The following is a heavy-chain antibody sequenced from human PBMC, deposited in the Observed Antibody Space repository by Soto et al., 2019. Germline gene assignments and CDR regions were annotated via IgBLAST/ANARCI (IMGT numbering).Heavy chain of an antibody. D-gene: IGHD1-26*01. CDR2: IYYNGST. CDR3: ARYRFSGSKWSKFDY. CDR1: GVTVSSGAYY. Sequence: QVQLQQSGPGLVKPSQTLSLTCTVSGVTVSSGAYYWSWIRQHPGKGLGWIGNIYYNGSTYYSPSLESRVAISLDTSKTQFSLGLSSVTAADSAVYYCARYRFSGSKWSKFDYWGQGTLVSVSS. V-gene: IGHV4-31*03. J-gene: IGHJ4*02.